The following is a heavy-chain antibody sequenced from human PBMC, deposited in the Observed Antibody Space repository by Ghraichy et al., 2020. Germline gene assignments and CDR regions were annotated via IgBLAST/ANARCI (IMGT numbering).Heavy chain of an antibody. Sequence: SETLSLTCTVSGGSISTYYWNWFRQPPGKGLEWVWHIHHSGSTKYNPSLKSRVSISLDMSKNQFSLELTSVTAADTAVYFCAREQAWLPQPPTDLYWFFDLWGRGTLVTVSS. CDR3: AREQAWLPQPPTDLYWFFDL. V-gene: IGHV4-59*01. J-gene: IGHJ2*01. D-gene: IGHD5-12*01. CDR2: IHHSGST. CDR1: GGSISTYY.